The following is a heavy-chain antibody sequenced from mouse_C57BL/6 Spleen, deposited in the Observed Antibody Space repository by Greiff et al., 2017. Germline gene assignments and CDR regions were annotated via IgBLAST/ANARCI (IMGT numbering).Heavy chain of an antibody. D-gene: IGHD1-1*01. CDR1: GFTFSDFY. J-gene: IGHJ4*01. V-gene: IGHV7-1*01. CDR2: SRNKANDYTT. CDR3: ARDAGSTGAMDY. Sequence: EVKVVESGGGLVQSGRSLRLSCATSGFTFSDFYMEWVRQAPGKGLEWIAASRNKANDYTTEYSASVKGRFIVSRDTSQSILYRQMNALRAEDTAIYYCARDAGSTGAMDYWGQGTSVTVSS.